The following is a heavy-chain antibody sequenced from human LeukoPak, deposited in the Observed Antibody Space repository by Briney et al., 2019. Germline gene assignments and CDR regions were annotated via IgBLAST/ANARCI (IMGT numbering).Heavy chain of an antibody. D-gene: IGHD3-22*01. CDR3: AKDITGYYDSSGYYAFDI. CDR1: GFTFSNYA. J-gene: IGHJ3*02. CDR2: ISWNSGSI. Sequence: HPGGSLRLSCAASGFTFSNYAMHWVRQAPGKGLEWASGISWNSGSIGYADSVKGRFTISRDNAKNSLYLQMNSLRAEDTALYYCAKDITGYYDSSGYYAFDIWGQGTMVTVSS. V-gene: IGHV3-9*01.